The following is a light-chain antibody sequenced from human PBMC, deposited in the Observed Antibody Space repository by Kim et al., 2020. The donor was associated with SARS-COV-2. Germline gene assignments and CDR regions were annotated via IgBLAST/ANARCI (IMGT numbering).Light chain of an antibody. CDR3: QQSYSTPRT. Sequence: ASVGDRVTVTCRASQSISNYLNWYQQKPGKAPKLLIYAASSLQSGVPSRFSGSGSGTDFTLTISSLQPEDFATYYCQQSYSTPRTFGQGTKVDIK. CDR1: QSISNY. J-gene: IGKJ1*01. CDR2: AAS. V-gene: IGKV1-39*01.